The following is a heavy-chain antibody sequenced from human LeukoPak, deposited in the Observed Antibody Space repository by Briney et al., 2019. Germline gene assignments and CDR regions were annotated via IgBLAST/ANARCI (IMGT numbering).Heavy chain of an antibody. CDR2: INHSGST. Sequence: SETLSLTCAVYGGSFSGYYWSWIRQPPGKGLEWIGEINHSGSTNYNPSLKSRVTISVDTSKNQFSLKLSSVTAADTAVYYCARSDPPYYYGSGTFDYWGQGTLVTVSP. CDR1: GGSFSGYY. V-gene: IGHV4-34*01. D-gene: IGHD3-10*01. CDR3: ARSDPPYYYGSGTFDY. J-gene: IGHJ4*02.